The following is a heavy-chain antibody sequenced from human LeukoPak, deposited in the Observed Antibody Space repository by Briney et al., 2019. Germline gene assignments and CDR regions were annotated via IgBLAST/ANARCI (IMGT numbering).Heavy chain of an antibody. CDR1: GFTFSNFG. Sequence: TGGSLRLSCAASGFTFSNFGLNWVRQAPGKGLQWVSFISSTGITKYYADSVRGRFTISRDNSKNTLFLQMNSLRPEDTAVYYCARLGEDSYGYQTDFDYWGQGTLVTVSS. CDR3: ARLGEDSYGYQTDFDY. J-gene: IGHJ4*02. CDR2: ISSTGITK. D-gene: IGHD5-18*01. V-gene: IGHV3-48*01.